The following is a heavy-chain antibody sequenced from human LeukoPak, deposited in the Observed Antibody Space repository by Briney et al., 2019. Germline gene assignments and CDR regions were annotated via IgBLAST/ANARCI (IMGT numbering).Heavy chain of an antibody. Sequence: GSLRLSCAASGFTFISYGMHWVRQAPGKGLEWVAVISYDGSNKYYTDSVKGRFTISRDNSKNTLYLQMNSLRAEDTAVYYCAKDKWVTMVRDAEYYFDYWGQGTLVTVSS. V-gene: IGHV3-30*18. CDR1: GFTFISYG. CDR3: AKDKWVTMVRDAEYYFDY. D-gene: IGHD3-10*01. J-gene: IGHJ4*02. CDR2: ISYDGSNK.